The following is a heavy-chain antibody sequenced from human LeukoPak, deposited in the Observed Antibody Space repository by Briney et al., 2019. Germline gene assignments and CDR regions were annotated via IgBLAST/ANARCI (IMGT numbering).Heavy chain of an antibody. CDR3: ARDYYDSSGYYSFDY. D-gene: IGHD3-22*01. J-gene: IGHJ4*02. CDR1: GGSISSYY. Sequence: SETLSLTCTVSGGSISSYYWSWIRQPPGKGLEWIGHIYYSGSTNYNPSLKSRVTISVDTSKNQFSLKLSSVTAADTAVYYCARDYYDSSGYYSFDYWGQGTLVTVSS. V-gene: IGHV4-59*01. CDR2: IYYSGST.